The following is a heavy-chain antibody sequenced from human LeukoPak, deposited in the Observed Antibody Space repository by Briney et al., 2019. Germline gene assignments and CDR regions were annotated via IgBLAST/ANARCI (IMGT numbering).Heavy chain of an antibody. CDR2: IESKTDGGTT. V-gene: IGHV3-15*04. D-gene: IGHD2-15*01. CDR1: GFTFSNAW. J-gene: IGHJ5*02. CDR3: TTEFYGSCYH. Sequence: KPGGSLRLSCAASGFTFSNAWMSWVRQAPGKGLEWVGRIESKTDGGTTDYAAPVKGRFTISRDDSKNTLYLRMNSLKTEDTAVYYCTTEFYGSCYHWGQGTLVTVSS.